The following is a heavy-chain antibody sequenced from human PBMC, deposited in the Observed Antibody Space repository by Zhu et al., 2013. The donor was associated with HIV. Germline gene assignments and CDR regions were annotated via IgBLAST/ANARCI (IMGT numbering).Heavy chain of an antibody. J-gene: IGHJ6*02. CDR3: AVGCSSGDCPSGFYGLND. CDR2: IIPIFGTA. Sequence: QVQLVQSGAEVKKPGSSVKVSCKASGGTFSSYAISWVRQAPGQGLEWMGGIIPIFGTANYAQKFQGRVTITADESTSTAYMELSRLTSQDTAVYYCAVGCSSGDCPSGFYGLNDWGQGTTVTVSS. V-gene: IGHV1-69*01. D-gene: IGHD2-21*02. CDR1: GGTFSSYA.